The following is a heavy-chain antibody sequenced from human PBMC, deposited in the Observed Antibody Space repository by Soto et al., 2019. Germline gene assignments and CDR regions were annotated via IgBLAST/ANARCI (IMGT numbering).Heavy chain of an antibody. D-gene: IGHD1-1*01. J-gene: IGHJ3*02. CDR2: MSHSGGT. CDR1: GGFVSSGSYY. CDR3: ARVERGTATTVVDAFDI. Sequence: QVQLQQWGAGLLKPSETLSLTCAVYGGFVSSGSYYWSWIRQPPGKGLEWIGEMSHSGGTHFNPSLKSRVTISVDPSKSQFSLKMSSVPAADTALYYCARVERGTATTVVDAFDIWGPGTMVTVSS. V-gene: IGHV4-34*01.